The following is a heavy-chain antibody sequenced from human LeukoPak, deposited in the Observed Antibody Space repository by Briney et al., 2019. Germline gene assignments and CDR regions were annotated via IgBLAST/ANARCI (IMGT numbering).Heavy chain of an antibody. CDR1: GFTFSDYY. CDR3: ARESSGRRVHTFDY. D-gene: IGHD1-1*01. CDR2: ISSNGGST. J-gene: IGHJ4*02. V-gene: IGHV3-64*01. Sequence: GGSLRLSCAASGFTFSDYYMSWIRQAPGKGLEYVSAISSNGGSTYYANSVKDRFTISRDNFKNTLYLQMGSLRAEDTAVYYCARESSGRRVHTFDYWGQGTMVTVSS.